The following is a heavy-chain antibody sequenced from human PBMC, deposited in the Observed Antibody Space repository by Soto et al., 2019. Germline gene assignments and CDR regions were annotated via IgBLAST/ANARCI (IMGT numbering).Heavy chain of an antibody. CDR3: ARHLRAYAMEL. V-gene: IGHV5-51*01. J-gene: IGHJ6*02. CDR2: IHPGDSDT. CDR1: GYSFTTYW. Sequence: ESLKISCKSSGYSFTTYWIGWVRQMPGKGLEWMGIIHPGDSDTRYSPSFQGQVTISADKSITTAYLQWSSLKASDTAMYYCARHLRAYAMELRGQGTTVTVFS.